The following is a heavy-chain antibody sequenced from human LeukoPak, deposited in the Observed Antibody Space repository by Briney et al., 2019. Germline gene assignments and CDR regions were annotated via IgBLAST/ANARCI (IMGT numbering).Heavy chain of an antibody. V-gene: IGHV3-21*01. CDR1: GFTFSSYA. Sequence: GGSLRLSCAASGFTFSSYAMSWVRHAPGKGLEWVSSISYSSSYIYYVDSVKGRFTISRDNAKNSLYLQMHSLRAEDTAVYYCARALPGYYDTRGRYYYMDVWGKGTTVTVSS. D-gene: IGHD3-22*01. J-gene: IGHJ6*03. CDR3: ARALPGYYDTRGRYYYMDV. CDR2: ISYSSSYI.